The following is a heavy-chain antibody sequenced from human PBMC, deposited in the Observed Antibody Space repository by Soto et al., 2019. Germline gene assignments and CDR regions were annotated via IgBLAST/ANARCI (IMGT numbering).Heavy chain of an antibody. V-gene: IGHV3-30*03. CDR1: GLMFTSYG. Sequence: QVQLVESGGGVVQPGKSLRLSCAASGLMFTSYGMHWVRQAPGKGPEWVALMSSDGTNKFYADSVKGRFTISRDSSKDTVSLEMNSLRPADTAVSYCAHSATSGLYLEGADFDYWRQGTLVTVSS. CDR3: AHSATSGLYLEGADFDY. J-gene: IGHJ4*02. CDR2: MSSDGTNK. D-gene: IGHD6-19*01.